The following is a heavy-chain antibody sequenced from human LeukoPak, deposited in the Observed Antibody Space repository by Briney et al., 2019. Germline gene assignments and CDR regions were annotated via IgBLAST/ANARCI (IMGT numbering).Heavy chain of an antibody. D-gene: IGHD2-2*01. CDR1: GFTFSSYW. CDR2: IKQDGSEK. V-gene: IGHV3-7*01. J-gene: IGHJ4*02. Sequence: GGSLRLSCAASGFTFSSYWMSWVRQAPGKGLEWVANIKQDGSEKYYVDSVKGRFTISRDNAKNSLYLQMNSLRVEDTAVYYCASSRDFYFDYWGQGTLVTVTS. CDR3: ASSRDFYFDY.